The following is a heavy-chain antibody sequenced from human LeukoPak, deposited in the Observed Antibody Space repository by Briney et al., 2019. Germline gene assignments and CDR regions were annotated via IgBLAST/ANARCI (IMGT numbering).Heavy chain of an antibody. CDR1: GGSISSGGYY. Sequence: SETLSLTCTVSGGSISSGGYYWSWIRQHPGKGLEWIGYIYYSGSTYYNPSLKSRVTISVDTSKNQFSLKLSSVTAADTAVYYCAGDPFDWSTDAFDIWGQGTMVTVSS. J-gene: IGHJ3*02. V-gene: IGHV4-31*03. CDR3: AGDPFDWSTDAFDI. CDR2: IYYSGST. D-gene: IGHD3-9*01.